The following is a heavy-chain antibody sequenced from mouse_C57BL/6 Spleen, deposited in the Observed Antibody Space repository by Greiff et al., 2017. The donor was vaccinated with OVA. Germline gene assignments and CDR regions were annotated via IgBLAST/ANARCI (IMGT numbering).Heavy chain of an antibody. CDR1: RYTFTSYW. CDR3: ARRGGDLLWDY. D-gene: IGHD2-1*01. J-gene: IGHJ2*01. V-gene: IGHV1-50*01. CDR2: IDPSDSYT. Sequence: VQLQQPGAELVKPGASVKLSCKASRYTFTSYWMQWVKQRPGQGLEWIGEIDPSDSYTNYNQKFKGKATLTVDTSSSTAYMQLSSLTSEDSAVYYCARRGGDLLWDYWGQGTTLTVSS.